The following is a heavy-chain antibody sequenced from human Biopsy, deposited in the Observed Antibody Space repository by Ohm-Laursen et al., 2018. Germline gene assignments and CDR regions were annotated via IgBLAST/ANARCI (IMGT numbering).Heavy chain of an antibody. CDR2: IYYTGHT. J-gene: IGHJ4*02. Sequence: GTLSLTCPVSGGSIKSYYWNWIRQSPGKGLEWIGFIYYTGHTNYNPSLKSRATISVDTSKNQFSLEVISVTAADTAVYYCARLTGDPSYWGQGILVTVSS. V-gene: IGHV4-59*01. D-gene: IGHD7-27*01. CDR1: GGSIKSYY. CDR3: ARLTGDPSY.